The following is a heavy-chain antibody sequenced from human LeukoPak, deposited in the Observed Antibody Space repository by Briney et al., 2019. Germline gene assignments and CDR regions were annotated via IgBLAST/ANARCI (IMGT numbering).Heavy chain of an antibody. CDR2: ISGSGAAT. D-gene: IGHD1-14*01. Sequence: GGSLRLSCAASGLAFSSSTMSWVRRASGKGLECVSIISGSGAATYYTDSVTGRFTISRDNSKNTLFLQMNSLRAEDTAVYYCAGRPSGEGLAPLDYWGQGALVAVSS. V-gene: IGHV3-23*01. CDR1: GLAFSSST. CDR3: AGRPSGEGLAPLDY. J-gene: IGHJ4*02.